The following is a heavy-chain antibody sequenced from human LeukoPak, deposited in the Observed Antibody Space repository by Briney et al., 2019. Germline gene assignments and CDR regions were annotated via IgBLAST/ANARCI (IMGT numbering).Heavy chain of an antibody. J-gene: IGHJ4*02. D-gene: IGHD6-19*01. Sequence: KVSCKASGYTFTSYAISWVRQAPGQGLEWMGRIIPILGIANYAQKFQGRVTITADKSTSTAYMELSSLRSEDTAVYYCASGYSSSFGLFDYWDQGTLVTVSS. CDR1: GYTFTSYA. CDR2: IIPILGIA. CDR3: ASGYSSSFGLFDY. V-gene: IGHV1-69*04.